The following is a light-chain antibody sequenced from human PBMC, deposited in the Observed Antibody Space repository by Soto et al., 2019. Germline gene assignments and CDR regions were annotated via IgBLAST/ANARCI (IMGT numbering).Light chain of an antibody. CDR3: KQYSTDPWT. J-gene: IGKJ1*01. V-gene: IGKV1-5*01. CDR2: DAS. CDR1: QSISTW. Sequence: DIQLTQSPSTLSASVGDRVSITCRASQSISTWLAWYQQKPGKAPKLLIFDASSLESRVSSRFSGRGSGTQFTITISSLQPDDFATYYCKQYSTDPWTFGQGAKVEFK.